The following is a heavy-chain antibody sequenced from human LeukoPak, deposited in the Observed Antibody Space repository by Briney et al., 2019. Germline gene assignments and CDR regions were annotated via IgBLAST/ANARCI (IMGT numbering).Heavy chain of an antibody. CDR3: TLIAAAGKVGY. D-gene: IGHD6-13*01. J-gene: IGHJ4*02. Sequence: GGSLRLSCAASGFTFSNTWMSWVRQAPGKGLEWVGRIKSKTDGGTTDYAVPVKGRFTISRDDSKNTLYLHMNSLKTGDTAVYYCTLIAAAGKVGYWGQGTLVTVSS. V-gene: IGHV3-15*01. CDR1: GFTFSNTW. CDR2: IKSKTDGGTT.